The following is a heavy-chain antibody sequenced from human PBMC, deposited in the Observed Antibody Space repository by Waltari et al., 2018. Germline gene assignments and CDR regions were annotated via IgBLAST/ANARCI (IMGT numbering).Heavy chain of an antibody. J-gene: IGHJ4*02. CDR1: GFTFTTYW. V-gene: IGHV3-74*01. D-gene: IGHD3-16*01. Sequence: EVDLLESGGGLVQPGGSLRLSCAASGFTFTTYWMHWVGQAPGKGLVWVSRINRDGGGTSYADSVQGRYTISRDNAKNTVFLQMNSLRVDDTAVYYCVRRLDKRRGFDYWGQGTLVTVSS. CDR3: VRRLDKRRGFDY. CDR2: INRDGGGT.